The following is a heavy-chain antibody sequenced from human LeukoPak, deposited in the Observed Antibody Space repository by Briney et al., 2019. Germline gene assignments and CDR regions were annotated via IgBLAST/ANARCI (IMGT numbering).Heavy chain of an antibody. CDR2: FDPEDGET. CDR3: ARATPEGYNFVIDYYGMDV. J-gene: IGHJ6*02. V-gene: IGHV1-24*01. D-gene: IGHD5-24*01. CDR1: GYTLTELS. Sequence: ASVKVSCKVSGYTLTELSMHWVRQAPGKGLEWMGGFDPEDGETIYAQKFQGRVTMTEDTSTDTAYMELSSLRSEDTAVYYCARATPEGYNFVIDYYGMDVWGQGTTVTVSS.